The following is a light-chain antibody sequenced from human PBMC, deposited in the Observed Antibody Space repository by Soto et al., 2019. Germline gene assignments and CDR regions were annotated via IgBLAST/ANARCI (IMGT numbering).Light chain of an antibody. CDR1: QSVNTN. CDR3: QQYNNWPQT. J-gene: IGKJ2*01. Sequence: EIVMTQSPVTLSVSPGERATLSCRASQSVNTNLAWYPQKPGPAPRLLIYGASTRATGVPARFSGSGSGTEFTLTIGSLQSEDFAVYFCQQYNNWPQTFGQVTNLEIK. CDR2: GAS. V-gene: IGKV3-15*01.